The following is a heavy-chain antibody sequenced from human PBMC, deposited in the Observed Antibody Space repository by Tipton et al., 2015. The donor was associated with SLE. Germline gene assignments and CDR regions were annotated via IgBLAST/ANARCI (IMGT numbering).Heavy chain of an antibody. J-gene: IGHJ4*02. CDR2: IYYSGST. CDR3: ARFTIFGVVAGFDY. Sequence: TLSLTCTVSGGSISSYYWSWIRQPPGKGLEWIAYIYYSGSTNYNPSLKGRVTISLDTSKNQFSLKLTSVTAADTAVYYCARFTIFGVVAGFDYWGQGTLVTVSS. V-gene: IGHV4-59*01. CDR1: GGSISSYY. D-gene: IGHD3-3*01.